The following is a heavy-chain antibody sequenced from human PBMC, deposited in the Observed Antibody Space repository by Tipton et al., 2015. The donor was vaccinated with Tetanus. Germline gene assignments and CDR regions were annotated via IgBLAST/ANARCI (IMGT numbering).Heavy chain of an antibody. J-gene: IGHJ6*02. Sequence: QLVQSGGGVVQPGRSLRLSCVASGFRFSYHGMHWVRQAPGKGLEWVAVIAFDGKNERYADSVKGRFIISRDNSKNTLYLQMNSLRPEDTAVYYCARCSGGACYRGNHYYYGMDVWGQGTTVTVSS. D-gene: IGHD2-15*01. CDR1: GFRFSYHG. V-gene: IGHV3-30*03. CDR3: ARCSGGACYRGNHYYYGMDV. CDR2: IAFDGKNE.